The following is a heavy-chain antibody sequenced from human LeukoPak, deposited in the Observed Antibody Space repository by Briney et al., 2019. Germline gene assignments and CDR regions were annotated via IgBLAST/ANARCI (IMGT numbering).Heavy chain of an antibody. CDR2: ISSSSSYI. V-gene: IGHV3-21*01. J-gene: IGHJ4*02. D-gene: IGHD3-22*01. CDR3: ARDIVVVGFDY. Sequence: GGSLRLSCAASGFTFSSYSMNWVRQAPGKGLEWVSSISSSSSYIYYADSVKGRFTISRDNAKNSLYLQVNSLRAEDTAVYYCARDIVVVGFDYWGQGTLVTVSS. CDR1: GFTFSSYS.